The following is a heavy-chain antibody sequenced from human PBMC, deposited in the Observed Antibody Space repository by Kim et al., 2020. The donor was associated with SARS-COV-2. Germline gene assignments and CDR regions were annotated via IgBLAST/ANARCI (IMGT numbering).Heavy chain of an antibody. Sequence: GGSLRLSCATSGFTFGLYTLNWVRQAPGKGLEWVASMSANGEYIYYSDTLKDRFIISRDNAKDSVFLQINSLRVEDTAVYYCARHYEHYGTTGYYFADYFDFWGPGSLVPVSS. D-gene: IGHD3-22*01. J-gene: IGHJ4*02. V-gene: IGHV3-21*06. CDR1: GFTFGLYT. CDR3: ARHYEHYGTTGYYFADYFDF. CDR2: MSANGEYI.